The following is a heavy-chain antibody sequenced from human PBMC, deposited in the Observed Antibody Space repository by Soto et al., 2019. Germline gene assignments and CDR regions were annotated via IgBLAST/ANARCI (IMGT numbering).Heavy chain of an antibody. CDR2: IYYSGST. Sequence: SETLSLTCTVSGGSVSSGSYYWSWIRQPPGKGLEWIGYIYYSGSTNYNPSLKSRVTISVDTSKNQFSLKLSSVTAADTAVYYCARVVKNYYDSSGAPGAFDICGQGTMVTVSS. J-gene: IGHJ3*02. V-gene: IGHV4-61*01. CDR1: GGSVSSGSYY. CDR3: ARVVKNYYDSSGAPGAFDI. D-gene: IGHD3-22*01.